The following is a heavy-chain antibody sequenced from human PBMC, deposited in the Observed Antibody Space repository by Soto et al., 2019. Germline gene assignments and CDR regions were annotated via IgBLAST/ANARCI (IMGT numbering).Heavy chain of an antibody. V-gene: IGHV1-3*01. CDR2: INAGNGNT. CDR1: GYTFTSYA. D-gene: IGHD6-19*01. Sequence: ASVKVSCKASGYTFTSYAMHWVRQAPGQRLEWMGWINAGNGNTKYSQKFQGRVTITRDTSASTAYMELSSLRSEDTAVYYCARDWIDGYSSGGLGLKYYYYYHMSGWGKGTTVTVSS. CDR3: ARDWIDGYSSGGLGLKYYYYYHMSG. J-gene: IGHJ6*03.